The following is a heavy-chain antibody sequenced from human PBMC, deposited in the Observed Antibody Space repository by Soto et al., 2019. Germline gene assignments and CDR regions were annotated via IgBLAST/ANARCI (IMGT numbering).Heavy chain of an antibody. D-gene: IGHD3-22*01. CDR1: GGSISSGGYY. V-gene: IGHV4-31*03. CDR3: ARGDYYDSSGNDSDAFDI. CDR2: IYYSGST. J-gene: IGHJ3*02. Sequence: KTSETLSLTCTVSGGSISSGGYYWSWIRQHPGKGLEWIGYIYYSGSTYYNPSLKSRVTISVDTSKNQFSLKLSSVTAADTAVYYCARGDYYDSSGNDSDAFDIWGQGTMVTVSS.